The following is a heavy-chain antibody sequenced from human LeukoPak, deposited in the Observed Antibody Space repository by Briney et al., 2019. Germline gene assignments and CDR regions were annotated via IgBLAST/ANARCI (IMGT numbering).Heavy chain of an antibody. D-gene: IGHD3-10*01. Sequence: ASVKVSCKASGYTFTGYYMHWVRQAPGQGLEWMGWINPNSGGTNYAQKFQGGVTMTRDTSISTAYMELSRLRSDDTAVYYCARGDGSGSYYYMDVWGKGTTVTVSS. V-gene: IGHV1-2*02. CDR2: INPNSGGT. CDR3: ARGDGSGSYYYMDV. CDR1: GYTFTGYY. J-gene: IGHJ6*03.